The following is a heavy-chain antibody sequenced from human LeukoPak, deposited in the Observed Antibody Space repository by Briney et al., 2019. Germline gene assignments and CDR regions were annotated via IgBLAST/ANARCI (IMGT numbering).Heavy chain of an antibody. V-gene: IGHV4-59*01. J-gene: IGHJ4*02. CDR3: ARGDPSSAADY. Sequence: SETLSLTCPVSGGSISSYYWSWIRQPPGKGLEWIGYIYYSGSTNYNPSLKSRVTISVDTSKNQFSLKLSSVTAADTAVYYCARGDPSSAADYWGQGTLVTVSS. CDR2: IYYSGST. CDR1: GGSISSYY. D-gene: IGHD6-25*01.